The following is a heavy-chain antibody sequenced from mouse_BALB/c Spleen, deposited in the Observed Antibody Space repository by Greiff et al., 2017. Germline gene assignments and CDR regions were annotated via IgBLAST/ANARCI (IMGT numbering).Heavy chain of an antibody. CDR2: ISSGSSTI. D-gene: IGHD2-1*01. V-gene: IGHV5-17*02. CDR3: ARWDGNYYAMDY. CDR1: GFTFSSFG. Sequence: DVQLVESGGGLVQPGGSRKLSCAASGFTFSSFGMHWVRQAPEKGLEWVAYISSGSSTIYYADTVKGRFTISRDNPKNTLFLQMTSLRSEDTAMYYCARWDGNYYAMDYWGQGTSVTVSS. J-gene: IGHJ4*01.